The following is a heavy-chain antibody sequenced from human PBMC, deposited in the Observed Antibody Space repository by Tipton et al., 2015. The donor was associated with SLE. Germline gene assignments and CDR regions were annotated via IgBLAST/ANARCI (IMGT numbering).Heavy chain of an antibody. J-gene: IGHJ6*03. V-gene: IGHV4-38-2*01. Sequence: LRLSCAVSGYSISSGNYWGWVRQPPGKGLEWIGSIYHSGYTYYKPSLKSRVTISVDTSKNQFSLTMSSMTAADTAVFYCARTGTSWFLDYMDVWGKGTTVTVSS. CDR3: ARTGTSWFLDYMDV. CDR1: GYSISSGNY. D-gene: IGHD6-13*01. CDR2: IYHSGYT.